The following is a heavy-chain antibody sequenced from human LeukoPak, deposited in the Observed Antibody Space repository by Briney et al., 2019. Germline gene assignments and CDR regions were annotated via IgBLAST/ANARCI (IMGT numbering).Heavy chain of an antibody. D-gene: IGHD4-17*01. CDR2: ISGSGGSS. CDR1: GLTFSNYW. CDR3: AKDVWMSTVTTGYDC. J-gene: IGHJ4*02. V-gene: IGHV3-23*01. Sequence: GGSLRLSCAASGLTFSNYWMHWVRQAPGKGLEWVSAISGSGGSSYYADSVKGRFTISRDNSKNTLYLQMNSLRAEDTAVYYCAKDVWMSTVTTGYDCWGRGTLVTVSS.